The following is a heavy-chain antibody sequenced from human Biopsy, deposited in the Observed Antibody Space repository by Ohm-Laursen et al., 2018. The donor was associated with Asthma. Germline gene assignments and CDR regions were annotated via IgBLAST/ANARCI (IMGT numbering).Heavy chain of an antibody. V-gene: IGHV3-30*01. D-gene: IGHD1-1*01. CDR1: GFSFSNFA. CDR2: ISKDASTQ. J-gene: IGHJ3*02. CDR3: VRDGTDDAFDI. Sequence: SLRLFCTASGFSFSNFAIHWVRQAPGKGLEWVGVISKDASTQDYADSVKGRFTMARDNSKNTLDLQMNSLREEDTAVYYCVRDGTDDAFDIWGQGTVVSVSS.